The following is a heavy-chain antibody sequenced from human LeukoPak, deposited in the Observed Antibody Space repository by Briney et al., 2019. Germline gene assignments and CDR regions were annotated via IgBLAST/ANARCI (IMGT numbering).Heavy chain of an antibody. CDR2: ISYDGSNK. V-gene: IGHV3-30-3*01. CDR1: GFTFSSYA. J-gene: IGHJ4*02. D-gene: IGHD5-18*01. Sequence: GGSLRLSCAASGFTFSSYAMHWVRQAPGKGLEWVAVISYDGSNKYYADSVKGRFTISRDNSKNTLYLQMNSLRAEDTAVYYCARDGPAMVLDYWGQGTLVTVSS. CDR3: ARDGPAMVLDY.